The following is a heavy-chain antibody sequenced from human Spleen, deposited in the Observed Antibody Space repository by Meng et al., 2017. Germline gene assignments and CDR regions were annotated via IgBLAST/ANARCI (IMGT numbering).Heavy chain of an antibody. CDR3: VRDENISLGTLFGDY. CDR1: GYPFTADY. CDR2: IIPTSGDT. Sequence: VQLGDEVKASGASVKVSYQPSGYPFTADYIHWVRQAPGQGLEWMGHIIPTSGDTLYAPKFQGRVSMTADTSIGTDYVELSGMRSDDTAIYYCVRDENISLGTLFGDYWGQGTLVTVSS. D-gene: IGHD1-1*01. J-gene: IGHJ4*02. V-gene: IGHV1-2*06.